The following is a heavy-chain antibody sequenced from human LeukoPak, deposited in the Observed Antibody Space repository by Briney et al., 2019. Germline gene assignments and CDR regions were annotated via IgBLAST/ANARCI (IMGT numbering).Heavy chain of an antibody. CDR2: IYHSGST. CDR3: ASYTMVRGVDY. J-gene: IGHJ4*02. D-gene: IGHD3-10*01. V-gene: IGHV4-38-2*02. CDR1: GYSISSGYY. Sequence: SETLSLTCTVSGYSISSGYYCGWIRQPPGKGLEWIGSIYHSGSTYYNPSLKSRVTISVDTSKNQFSLKLSSVTAADTAVYYCASYTMVRGVDYWGQGTLVTVSS.